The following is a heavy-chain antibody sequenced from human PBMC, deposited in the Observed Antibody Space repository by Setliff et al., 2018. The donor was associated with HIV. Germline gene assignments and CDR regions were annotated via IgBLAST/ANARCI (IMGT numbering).Heavy chain of an antibody. J-gene: IGHJ3*02. CDR3: ARAEGLIFGVEEGDFDI. CDR2: IYYSGST. D-gene: IGHD3-3*01. CDR1: GGSISSGGYY. V-gene: IGHV4-31*02. Sequence: PSETLSLTCTVSGGSISSGGYYWSWIRQHPGKGLEWIGYIYYSGSTYYNPSLKSRVTISVDTSKNQFSLKLSAVTAADTAVYYCARAEGLIFGVEEGDFDIWGKGTRVTVSS.